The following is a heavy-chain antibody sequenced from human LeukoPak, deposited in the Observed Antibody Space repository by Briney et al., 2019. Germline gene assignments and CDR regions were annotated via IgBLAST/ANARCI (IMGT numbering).Heavy chain of an antibody. Sequence: GGSLRLSCVASGFTFSSYGMHWVRQAPGKGLEWVAFIRYDGSNKYYADSVEGRFTISRDNAKNSLDLQMSSLRPGDTALYYCVKDKHRDGYTYGVYDSWGQGTLITVSS. D-gene: IGHD5-18*01. CDR3: VKDKHRDGYTYGVYDS. CDR2: IRYDGSNK. V-gene: IGHV3-30*02. J-gene: IGHJ5*01. CDR1: GFTFSSYG.